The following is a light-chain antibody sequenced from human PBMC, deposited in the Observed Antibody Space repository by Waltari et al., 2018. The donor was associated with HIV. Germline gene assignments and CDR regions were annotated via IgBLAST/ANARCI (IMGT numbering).Light chain of an antibody. J-gene: IGLJ3*02. CDR3: SSYTSSSTRV. CDR2: DVS. Sequence: QSALTQPASVSGSPGQSITISFTGPSSDVVDYNYVSWYPQHQGKAPKLMIYDVSNRPSGVSNRFSGSKSGNTASLTISGLQADDEADYYCSSYTSSSTRVFGGGTKLTVL. CDR1: SSDVVDYNY. V-gene: IGLV2-14*03.